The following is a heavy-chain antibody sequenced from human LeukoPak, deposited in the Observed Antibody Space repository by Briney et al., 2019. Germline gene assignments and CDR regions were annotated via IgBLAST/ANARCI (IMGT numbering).Heavy chain of an antibody. Sequence: ASVTVSFTASGYTFTIYGISWVRQGPGQGLEGMGWMSAYNGNRNYSQKLQGRVTMTTDTSTSTAYMELRSLRSDDTAVYYCASPKALGYCSGGSCYPGYFDLWGRGTLVTVSS. J-gene: IGHJ2*01. CDR2: MSAYNGNR. D-gene: IGHD2-15*01. CDR1: GYTFTIYG. V-gene: IGHV1-18*01. CDR3: ASPKALGYCSGGSCYPGYFDL.